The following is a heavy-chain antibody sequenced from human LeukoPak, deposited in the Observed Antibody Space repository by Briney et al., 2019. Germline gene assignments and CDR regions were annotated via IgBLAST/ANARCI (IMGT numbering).Heavy chain of an antibody. V-gene: IGHV4-39*01. Sequence: NSSETLSLTCTVSRGSITSTDHYWAWIRQPPGKALEWIGSIYHTGKTFYSPSLKSRLSMSIDTSKSQFSLKLSSVTAADTAVYYCARQEHWYGSNWFDPWGQGTLVTVSS. CDR2: IYHTGKT. J-gene: IGHJ5*02. CDR1: RGSITSTDHY. CDR3: ARQEHWYGSNWFDP. D-gene: IGHD6-13*01.